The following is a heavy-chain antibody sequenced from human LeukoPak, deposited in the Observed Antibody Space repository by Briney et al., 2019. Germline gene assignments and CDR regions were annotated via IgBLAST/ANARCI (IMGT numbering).Heavy chain of an antibody. D-gene: IGHD3-16*01. CDR1: GGSISSSSYY. V-gene: IGHV4-61*01. J-gene: IGHJ6*03. CDR2: IYYSGST. CDR3: ARETSQKGAHYMDV. Sequence: SETLSLTCTVSGGSISSSSYYWSWIRQPPGKGLEWIGYIYYSGSTNYNPSLKSRVTISVDTSKNQFSLKPSSVIAADTAVYYCARETSQKGAHYMDVWGKGTTVTISS.